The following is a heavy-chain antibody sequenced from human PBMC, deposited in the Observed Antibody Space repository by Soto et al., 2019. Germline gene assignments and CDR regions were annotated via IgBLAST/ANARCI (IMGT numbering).Heavy chain of an antibody. CDR1: GFTVSSNY. J-gene: IGHJ6*03. CDR2: IYSGGST. Sequence: GGSLRLSCAASGFTVSSNYMSWVRQAPGKGLEWVSVIYSGGSTYYADSVKGRFTISRDNSTNTLYLQMNSLRAEDTAVYYCAKDQDDYGDPQGMDVWGKGTTVTVSS. CDR3: AKDQDDYGDPQGMDV. D-gene: IGHD4-17*01. V-gene: IGHV3-53*01.